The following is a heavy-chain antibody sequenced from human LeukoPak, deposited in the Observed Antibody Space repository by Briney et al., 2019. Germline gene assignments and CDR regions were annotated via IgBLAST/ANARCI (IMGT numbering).Heavy chain of an antibody. J-gene: IGHJ4*02. CDR3: ARGSSFGSY. V-gene: IGHV3-7*01. D-gene: IGHD6-6*01. CDR1: GFTFENYW. Sequence: GSLRLSCATSGFTFENYWMHWVRQAPGKGLEWVANIKQDDSEKYYVDSVRGRFTISRDNAKNSLYLQMNSLEVEDTAVYYCARGSSFGSYWGQGTLVTVSS. CDR2: IKQDDSEK.